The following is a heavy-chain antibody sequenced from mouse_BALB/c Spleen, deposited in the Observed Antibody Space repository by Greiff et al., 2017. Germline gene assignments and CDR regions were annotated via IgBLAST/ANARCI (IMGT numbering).Heavy chain of an antibody. CDR2: INPYYGST. Sequence: VQLQQTGPELVKPGASVKISCKASGYSFTDYIMLWVKQSHGKSLEWIGNINPYYGSTSYNLKFKGKATLTVDKSSSTAYMQLNSLTSEDSAVYYGASYYGNPSWFAYWGQGTLVTVSA. D-gene: IGHD2-10*01. CDR1: GYSFTDYI. CDR3: ASYYGNPSWFAY. V-gene: IGHV1-39*01. J-gene: IGHJ3*01.